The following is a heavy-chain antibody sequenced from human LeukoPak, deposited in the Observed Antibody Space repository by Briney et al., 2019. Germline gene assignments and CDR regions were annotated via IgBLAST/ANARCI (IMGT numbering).Heavy chain of an antibody. CDR3: AREGGDGDYYYYMDV. J-gene: IGHJ6*03. CDR1: GFTFTDYS. V-gene: IGHV3-21*01. D-gene: IGHD2-21*02. Sequence: GGSLGLSCSASGFTFTDYSMSWVRQAPGKGLEWVSIISRVSTHIYYADSVKGRFTVSRDNAKSSLYLQMTSLRAEDTAVYFCAREGGDGDYYYYMDVWGKGTTVTVSS. CDR2: ISRVSTHI.